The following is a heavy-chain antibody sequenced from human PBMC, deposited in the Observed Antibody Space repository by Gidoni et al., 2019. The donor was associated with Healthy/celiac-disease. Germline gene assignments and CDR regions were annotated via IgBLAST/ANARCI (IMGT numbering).Heavy chain of an antibody. Sequence: EVQLVESGGGLVQPGGSLRLACSASVFTFSSYAIHWVRQAPWKGLEYVSAISSNGGSTYYADSVKGRFTISRDNSKNTLYLQMSSLRAEDTAVYYCVKEPFGVVPAASGCCWGQGTLVTVSS. CDR3: VKEPFGVVPAASGCC. CDR2: ISSNGGST. V-gene: IGHV3-64D*08. J-gene: IGHJ4*02. CDR1: VFTFSSYA. D-gene: IGHD2-2*01.